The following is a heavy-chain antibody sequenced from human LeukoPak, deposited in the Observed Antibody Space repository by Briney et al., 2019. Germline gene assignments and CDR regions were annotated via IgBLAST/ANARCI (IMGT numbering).Heavy chain of an antibody. D-gene: IGHD3-22*01. J-gene: IGHJ4*02. CDR1: GGSFSGYY. CDR3: ARWSYDSSGYYFDY. Sequence: SETLSLTCAVYGGSFSGYYWSWIRQPPGKGPEWIGETNHSGSTNYNPSLKSRVTISVDTSKNQFSLKLSSVTAADTAVYYCARWSYDSSGYYFDYWGQGTLVTVSS. CDR2: TNHSGST. V-gene: IGHV4-34*01.